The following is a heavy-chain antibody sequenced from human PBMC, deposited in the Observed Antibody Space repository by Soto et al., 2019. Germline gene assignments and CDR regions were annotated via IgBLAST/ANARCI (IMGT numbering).Heavy chain of an antibody. D-gene: IGHD5-18*01. V-gene: IGHV3-23*01. Sequence: XGSLGLSCAASGFSFSSSAMSWVRQAPGKGLEWVSAISESGDNTFYADSVKGRFTISRENSNNALYLQMDTLRAEDTALYFCAKGGYTYGLDPWGQGTLVTVSS. CDR3: AKGGYTYGLDP. J-gene: IGHJ5*02. CDR1: GFSFSSSA. CDR2: ISESGDNT.